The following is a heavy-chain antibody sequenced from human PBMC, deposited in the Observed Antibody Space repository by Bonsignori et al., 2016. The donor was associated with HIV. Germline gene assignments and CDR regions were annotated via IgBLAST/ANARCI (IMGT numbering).Heavy chain of an antibody. CDR3: GSASSRDHLRY. Sequence: VRQMPGKGLEWLGIIYPGDSDSRYNPSFQGQVTISADKSIKTVYLQLSSLKASDTAMYYCGSASSRDHLRYWGPGTLVTVSS. CDR2: IYPGDSDS. V-gene: IGHV5-51*01. D-gene: IGHD1-14*01. J-gene: IGHJ4*02.